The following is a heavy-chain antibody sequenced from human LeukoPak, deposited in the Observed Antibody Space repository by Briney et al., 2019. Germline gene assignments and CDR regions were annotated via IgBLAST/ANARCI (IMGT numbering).Heavy chain of an antibody. J-gene: IGHJ6*02. CDR2: IYPRDGST. CDR1: GYTFTSNY. D-gene: IGHD6-13*01. CDR3: ARAPYSSSGQDMDV. V-gene: IGHV1-46*01. Sequence: ASVKVSCKASGYTFTSNYIHWVRQAPGQGLEWMGMIYPRDGSTSYAQKFQGRVTMTRDTSTSTVYMELSSLRSEDTAVYYCARAPYSSSGQDMDVWGQGTTVTVSS.